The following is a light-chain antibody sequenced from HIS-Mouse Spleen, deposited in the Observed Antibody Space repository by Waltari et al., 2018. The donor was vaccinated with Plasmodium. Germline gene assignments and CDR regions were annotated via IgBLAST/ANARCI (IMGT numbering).Light chain of an antibody. CDR3: MIWPSNASGV. V-gene: IGLV5-37*01. CDR1: RHIHVGSYN. CDR2: YYSDADK. J-gene: IGLJ3*02. Sequence: QPVLTQPPSSSASPGESARLTCPLPRHIHVGSYNIYWSHQHPGRPPRYLLYYYSDADKGQGSGVPSRFSVSKDASANTGILLISGLQSEDEADYYCMIWPSNASGVFGGGTKLTVL.